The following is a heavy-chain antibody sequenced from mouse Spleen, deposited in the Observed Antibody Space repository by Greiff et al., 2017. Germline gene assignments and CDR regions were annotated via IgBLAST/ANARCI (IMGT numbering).Heavy chain of an antibody. D-gene: IGHD2-4*01. CDR2: IDPENGDT. CDR1: GFNIKDYY. V-gene: IGHV14-4*02. Sequence: EVQLQQSGAELVRSGASVKLSCTASGFNIKDYYMHWVKQRPEQGLEWIGWIDPENGDTEYAPKFQGKATMTADTSSNTAYLQLSSLTSEDTAVYYRKALRDYDWYFDVWGAGTTVTGSS. CDR3: KALRDYDWYFDV. J-gene: IGHJ1*01.